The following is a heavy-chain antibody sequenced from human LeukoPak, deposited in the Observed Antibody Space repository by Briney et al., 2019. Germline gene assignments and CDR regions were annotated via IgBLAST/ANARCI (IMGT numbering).Heavy chain of an antibody. CDR2: IYHSGST. D-gene: IGHD3-22*01. V-gene: IGHV4-30-2*01. Sequence: PSQTLSLTCTVSGGSISSGGYYWSWIRQPPGKGLEWIGYIYHSGSTYYNPSLKSRVTISVDTSKNQFSLKLSSVTAADTAVYYCAREPYYCDSSGYYYIFDYWGQGTLVTVSS. J-gene: IGHJ4*02. CDR3: AREPYYCDSSGYYYIFDY. CDR1: GGSISSGGYY.